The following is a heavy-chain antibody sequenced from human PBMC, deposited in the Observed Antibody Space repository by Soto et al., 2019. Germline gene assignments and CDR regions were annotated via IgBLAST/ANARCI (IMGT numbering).Heavy chain of an antibody. CDR1: GFTFSSYA. CDR3: AKVPWELILPRPETPGFYYFDY. CDR2: ISGSGGST. Sequence: GGSLRLSCAASGFTFSSYAMSWVRQAPGKGLEWVSAISGSGGSTYYADSVKGRFTISRDNSKNTLYLQMNSLRAEDTAVYYCAKVPWELILPRPETPGFYYFDYWGQGTLVTVSS. V-gene: IGHV3-23*01. D-gene: IGHD1-26*01. J-gene: IGHJ4*02.